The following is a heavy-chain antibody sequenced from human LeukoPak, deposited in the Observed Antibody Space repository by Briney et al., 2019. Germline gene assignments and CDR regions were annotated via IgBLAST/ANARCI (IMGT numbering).Heavy chain of an antibody. CDR3: ARGAGYSSSWYPVGNQMKRYNWFDP. V-gene: IGHV4-39*01. J-gene: IGHJ5*02. Sequence: SETLSLTCTVSGGSISSSSYYWGWIRQPPGKGLERIGSIYYSGSTYYNPSLKSRVTISVDTSKNQFSLKLSSVTAADTAVFYCARGAGYSSSWYPVGNQMKRYNWFDPWGQGTLVTVSS. D-gene: IGHD6-13*01. CDR1: GGSISSSSYY. CDR2: IYYSGST.